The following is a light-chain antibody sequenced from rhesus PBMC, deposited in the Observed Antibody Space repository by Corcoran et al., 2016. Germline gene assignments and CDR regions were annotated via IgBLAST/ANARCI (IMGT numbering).Light chain of an antibody. CDR3: QQYNNWIFT. Sequence: EIVMTQSPATLSLSPGERATLSCRASQSVSSYIAWYQQKPGQAPRLLIYGTSSRATGIPDRFSGRGSGTDFTLIISSLEPEDVGVYYCQQYNNWIFTFGPGTILDIK. V-gene: IGKV3S9*01. CDR1: QSVSSY. CDR2: GTS. J-gene: IGKJ3*01.